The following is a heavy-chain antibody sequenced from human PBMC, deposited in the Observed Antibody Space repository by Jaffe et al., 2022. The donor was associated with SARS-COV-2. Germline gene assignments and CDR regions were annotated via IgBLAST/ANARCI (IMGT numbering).Heavy chain of an antibody. CDR1: GISFSSYA. D-gene: IGHD2-15*01. CDR3: AKPLFLGATEYYFDL. Sequence: EVKLLESGGGLVQPGGSLRLSCVSSGISFSSYAMNWVRQAPGKGPEWVAVISGSGDSTYYADSVKGRFSISRDNSKSTLYLQMNSLRDEDTAVYYCAKPLFLGATEYYFDLWGQGALVTVSS. J-gene: IGHJ4*02. CDR2: ISGSGDST. V-gene: IGHV3-23*01.